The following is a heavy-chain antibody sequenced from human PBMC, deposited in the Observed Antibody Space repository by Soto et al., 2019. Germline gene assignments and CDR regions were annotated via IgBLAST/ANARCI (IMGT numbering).Heavy chain of an antibody. CDR3: ARSPRSRSHDY. Sequence: SETLSLTCAVYGGSFSGYYWSWIRQPPGKGLEWIGEINHSGSTNYNPSLKSRVTISVDTSKNQFSLKLSSVTAADTAVYYCARSPRSRSHDYWGQGTLVTVSS. J-gene: IGHJ4*02. CDR1: GGSFSGYY. D-gene: IGHD3-3*01. CDR2: INHSGST. V-gene: IGHV4-34*01.